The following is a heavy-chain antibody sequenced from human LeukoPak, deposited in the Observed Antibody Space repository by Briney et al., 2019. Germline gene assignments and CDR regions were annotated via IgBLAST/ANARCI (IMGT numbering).Heavy chain of an antibody. D-gene: IGHD3-16*01. Sequence: SGGSLRLSCAASGFTVSSNYMSWVRQAPGKGLEWVSVIYSGGSTYYADSVKGRFTISRDNSKNTLYLQMNSLRAEDTAVYYCARGWVEGYYYYGMDVWGQGTTVTVSS. CDR2: IYSGGST. CDR3: ARGWVEGYYYYGMDV. CDR1: GFTVSSNY. J-gene: IGHJ6*02. V-gene: IGHV3-53*01.